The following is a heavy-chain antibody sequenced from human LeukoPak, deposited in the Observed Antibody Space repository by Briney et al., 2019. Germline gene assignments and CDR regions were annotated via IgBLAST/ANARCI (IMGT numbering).Heavy chain of an antibody. CDR2: IYPSGGGT. CDR1: GYTFTSYN. J-gene: IGHJ4*02. Sequence: ASVKVSCKASGYTFTSYNMHWVRKAPGQGLERMGIIYPSGGGTSCAQQFQGRVTMTRDTSTSTVFMELSSLRSEDKAVYYCARDREGSWSTDYWGQGTLVTVSS. D-gene: IGHD6-13*01. CDR3: ARDREGSWSTDY. V-gene: IGHV1-46*01.